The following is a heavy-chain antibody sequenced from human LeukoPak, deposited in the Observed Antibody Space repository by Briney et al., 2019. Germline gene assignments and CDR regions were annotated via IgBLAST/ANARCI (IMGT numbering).Heavy chain of an antibody. CDR1: GGSFSGYY. CDR3: ARDMGGATDY. Sequence: SETLSLTCAVYGGSFSGYYWSWIRQPPGKGLEWIGEINHSGSTNYNPSLKSRVTISVDTSKNQFSLKLSSVTAADTAVYYCARDMGGATDYWGQGTLVTVSS. V-gene: IGHV4-34*01. CDR2: INHSGST. D-gene: IGHD1-26*01. J-gene: IGHJ4*02.